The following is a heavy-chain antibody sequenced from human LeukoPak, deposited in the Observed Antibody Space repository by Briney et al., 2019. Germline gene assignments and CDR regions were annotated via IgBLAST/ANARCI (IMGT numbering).Heavy chain of an antibody. J-gene: IGHJ6*02. CDR3: ARAIYYYYGMDV. V-gene: IGHV1-69*04. Sequence: SVKVSCKASGGTFSSYAISWVRQAPGQGLEWMGRIIPILGIANYAQKFQGRVTITADKSTSTAYMELSGLRSEDTAVYYCARAIYYYYGMDVWGQGTTVTVSS. CDR1: GGTFSSYA. CDR2: IIPILGIA.